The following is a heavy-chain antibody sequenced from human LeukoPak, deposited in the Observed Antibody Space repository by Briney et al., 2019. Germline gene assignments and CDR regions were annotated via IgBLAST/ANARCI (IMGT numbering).Heavy chain of an antibody. J-gene: IGHJ4*02. CDR2: INTDGSST. V-gene: IGHV3-74*01. CDR3: LRHGSPNY. D-gene: IGHD2-2*03. Sequence: GGSLRLSCAASGFSFSSYWMHWVRQVPGKGLVWVSRINTDGSSTNYADSVKGRFTISRDNAKNTLYLEMNSLTAEDTAVYYCLRHGSPNYWGQGTLVTVSS. CDR1: GFSFSSYW.